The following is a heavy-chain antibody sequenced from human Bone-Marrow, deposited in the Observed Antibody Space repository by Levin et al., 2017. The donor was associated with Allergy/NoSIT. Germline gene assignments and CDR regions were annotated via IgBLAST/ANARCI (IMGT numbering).Heavy chain of an antibody. V-gene: IGHV3-23*01. D-gene: IGHD3-16*01. CDR1: GFTFSSYA. Sequence: SCAASGFTFSSYAMSWVRQAPGKGLEWVSAISGSGGSTYYADSVKGRFTISRDNSKNTLYLQMNSLRAEDTAVYYCAKDQVWGSFPHAYFDYWGQGTLVTVSS. CDR2: ISGSGGST. CDR3: AKDQVWGSFPHAYFDY. J-gene: IGHJ4*02.